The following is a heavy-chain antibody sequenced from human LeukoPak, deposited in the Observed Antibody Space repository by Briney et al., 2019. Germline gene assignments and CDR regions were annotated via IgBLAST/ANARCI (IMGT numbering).Heavy chain of an antibody. J-gene: IGHJ4*02. V-gene: IGHV7-4-1*02. D-gene: IGHD4-17*01. CDR3: ARERTTVRGVDYFDY. CDR1: GYTSTSYA. CDR2: INTNTGNP. Sequence: ASVKVSCKASGYTSTSYAMNWVRQAPGEGLEWMGWINTNTGNPTYAQGFTGRFVFSLDTSVSTAYLQISSLKAEDTGVYYCARERTTVRGVDYFDYWGQGTLVTVSS.